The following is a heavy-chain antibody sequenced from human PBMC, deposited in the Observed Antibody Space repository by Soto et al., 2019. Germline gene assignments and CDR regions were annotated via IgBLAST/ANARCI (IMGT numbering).Heavy chain of an antibody. CDR3: ANQDLRGTTGMT. CDR1: GFSLSRYA. D-gene: IGHD1-1*01. Sequence: GGSLRLSCAASGFSLSRYAMGWLRQAPGKGLEWVSVINSIGGNIHYAGSVKGRFTIPRDNSKNTLYLQMDSLRVEDTAVYTWANQDLRGTTGMTGGQGTQVKVSS. V-gene: IGHV3-23*01. J-gene: IGHJ4*02. CDR2: INSIGGNI.